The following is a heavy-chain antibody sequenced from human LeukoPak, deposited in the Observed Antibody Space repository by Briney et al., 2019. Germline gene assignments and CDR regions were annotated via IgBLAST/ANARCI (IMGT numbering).Heavy chain of an antibody. CDR1: GFTFSSYG. V-gene: IGHV3-33*01. CDR3: AALAAAGTTHSVDY. Sequence: GGSLRLSCAASGFTFSSYGMHWVRQAPGKGLEWVAVIWYDGSSKYYADSVKGRFTISRDNSKNTLYLQMNSLRAEDTAVYYCAALAAAGTTHSVDYWGQGTLVTVSS. CDR2: IWYDGSSK. D-gene: IGHD6-13*01. J-gene: IGHJ4*02.